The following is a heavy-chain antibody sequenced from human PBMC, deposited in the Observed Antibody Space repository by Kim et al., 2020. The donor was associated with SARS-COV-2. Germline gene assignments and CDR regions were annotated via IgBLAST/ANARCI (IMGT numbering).Heavy chain of an antibody. V-gene: IGHV3-23*01. D-gene: IGHD2-15*01. J-gene: IGHJ5*02. Sequence: KGRFTISRDKSKNTLYLQMNSLRAEDTAVYYCAKDRVGGYCSGGSCYSAAWGQGTLVTVSS. CDR3: AKDRVGGYCSGGSCYSAA.